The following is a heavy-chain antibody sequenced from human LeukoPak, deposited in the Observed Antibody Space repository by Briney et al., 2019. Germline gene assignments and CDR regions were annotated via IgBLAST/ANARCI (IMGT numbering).Heavy chain of an antibody. CDR3: AAGSAWFRRIDY. CDR1: GGSISSTNHY. J-gene: IGHJ4*02. Sequence: RASETLSLTCSVSGGSISSTNHYWAWIRQPPGKGLDWIGSIYYTGNTWYNPSLKSRVTMSVDMSKSQFSLKLSSVTAADTTVYYCAAGSAWFRRIDYWGQGTLVTVSS. V-gene: IGHV4-39*01. CDR2: IYYTGNT. D-gene: IGHD6-19*01.